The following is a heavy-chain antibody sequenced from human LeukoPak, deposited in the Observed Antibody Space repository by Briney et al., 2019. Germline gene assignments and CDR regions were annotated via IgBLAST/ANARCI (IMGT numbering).Heavy chain of an antibody. CDR2: ISSSSSYI. V-gene: IGHV3-21*01. D-gene: IGHD2-15*01. Sequence: GGSLRLFCAASGCTFSRYTMNWVRQAPWKRLEWVSYISSSSSYIYHADSVKGRFTISRDNAENSLYLQMNSLRAEDTAVYYCARGSEGYCSGGGCYYGMDVWGQGTTVTVSS. CDR3: ARGSEGYCSGGGCYYGMDV. CDR1: GCTFSRYT. J-gene: IGHJ6*01.